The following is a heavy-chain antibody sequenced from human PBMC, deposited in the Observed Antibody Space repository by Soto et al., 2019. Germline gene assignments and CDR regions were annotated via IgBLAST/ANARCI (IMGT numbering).Heavy chain of an antibody. D-gene: IGHD3-10*01. CDR1: GYTFTSYY. V-gene: IGHV1-46*01. CDR2: INPSGGST. Sequence: ASVKVSCKASGYTFTSYYMHWVRQAPGQGLEWMGIINPSGGSTSYAQKFQGRVTMTRDTSTSTVYMELSSLRSEDTAVYYCARDPTYGSGSYSPPHYGMDVWGQGTTVTVSS. J-gene: IGHJ6*02. CDR3: ARDPTYGSGSYSPPHYGMDV.